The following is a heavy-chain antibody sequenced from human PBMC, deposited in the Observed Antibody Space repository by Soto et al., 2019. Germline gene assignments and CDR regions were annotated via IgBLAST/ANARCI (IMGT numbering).Heavy chain of an antibody. Sequence: QVQLQESGPGLVKPSQTLSLTCTVSGGSISSGGYYWSWIRQHPGNGLEWLGYIYYRGSTSYNPSLKSRGTRSVDTSKNQFSLKLGSVTAADTAVYYCARENSPEGPQPGRYYWGPGTLVTVSS. CDR3: ARENSPEGPQPGRYY. D-gene: IGHD2-21*01. CDR2: IYYRGST. J-gene: IGHJ4*02. V-gene: IGHV4-31*03. CDR1: GGSISSGGYY.